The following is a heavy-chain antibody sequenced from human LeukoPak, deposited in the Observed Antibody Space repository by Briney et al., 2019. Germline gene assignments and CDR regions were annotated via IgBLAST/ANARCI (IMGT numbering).Heavy chain of an antibody. CDR2: ISSTSSTI. Sequence: SGRSLRLSCAAAGFTFSDYYMSWIRQAPGKGLELVSYISSTSSTIFYADSVKGRFTISRDNAKNSLYLQMNSLRTEDTALYFCARLWNYDYWGQGTLVTVSS. CDR3: ARLWNYDY. V-gene: IGHV3-11*01. J-gene: IGHJ4*02. CDR1: GFTFSDYY. D-gene: IGHD1-1*01.